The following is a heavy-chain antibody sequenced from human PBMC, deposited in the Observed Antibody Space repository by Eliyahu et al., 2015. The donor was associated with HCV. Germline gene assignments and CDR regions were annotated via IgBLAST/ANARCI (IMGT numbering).Heavy chain of an antibody. V-gene: IGHV3-23*01. CDR2: ISGSXGST. D-gene: IGHD6-19*01. CDR1: GFTFSXYA. Sequence: EVQLLESGGGLVQPGGSLRLXCAASGFTFSXYAMSWVRQAPGKGLEWVSAISGSXGSTYYADSVKGRFTISRDNSKNTLYLQMNSLRAEDTAVYYCAKAYSSGWDNYYYYYGMDVWGQGTTVTVSS. J-gene: IGHJ6*02. CDR3: AKAYSSGWDNYYYYYGMDV.